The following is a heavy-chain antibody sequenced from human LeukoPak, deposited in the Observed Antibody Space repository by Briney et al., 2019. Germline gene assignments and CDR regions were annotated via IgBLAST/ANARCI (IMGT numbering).Heavy chain of an antibody. V-gene: IGHV7-4-1*02. J-gene: IGHJ4*02. CDR2: INTNTGNP. CDR1: GYTFTSYA. CDR3: AREAYSSAYYFDY. D-gene: IGHD5-18*01. Sequence: ASVKVSCKASGYTFTSYAMNWVRQTPGQGLEWMGWINTNTGNPSYARGFTGRFVFSLDTSVSTAYLQISSLKAEDTAVYYCAREAYSSAYYFDYWGQGTLVTVSS.